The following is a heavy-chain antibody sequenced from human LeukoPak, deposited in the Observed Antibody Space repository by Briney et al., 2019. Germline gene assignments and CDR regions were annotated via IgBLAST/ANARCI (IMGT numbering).Heavy chain of an antibody. D-gene: IGHD5-18*01. J-gene: IGHJ4*02. V-gene: IGHV1-69*01. CDR1: GGTFSSYA. Sequence: SVKVSCKATGGTFSSYAISWVRQAPGQGLEWMGGIIPIFGTANYAQKFQGRVTITADESTSTAYMELSSLRSEDTAVYYCARGTDTAMVVFDYWGQGTLVTVSS. CDR2: IIPIFGTA. CDR3: ARGTDTAMVVFDY.